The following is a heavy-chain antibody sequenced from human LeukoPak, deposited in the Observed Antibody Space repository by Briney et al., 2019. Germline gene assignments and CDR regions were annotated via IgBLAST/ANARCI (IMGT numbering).Heavy chain of an antibody. D-gene: IGHD3-3*01. CDR2: IWYDGSNK. J-gene: IGHJ4*02. V-gene: IGHV3-33*01. Sequence: PGGSLRLSCAASGFTFSSYGMHWVRQAPGKGLEWVAVIWYDGSNKYYADSVKGRFTISRDNSKNTLYLQMNSLRAEDTAVYYCARGAYYNFWSGYYTSTSPFDYWGQGTLVTVSS. CDR3: ARGAYYNFWSGYYTSTSPFDY. CDR1: GFTFSSYG.